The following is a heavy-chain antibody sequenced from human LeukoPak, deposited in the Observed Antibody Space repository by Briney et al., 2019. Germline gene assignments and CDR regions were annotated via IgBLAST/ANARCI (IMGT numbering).Heavy chain of an antibody. CDR1: GGTISTYY. D-gene: IGHD2-21*01. J-gene: IGHJ4*02. CDR3: ASHRIAGLQDLDY. V-gene: IGHV4-39*01. CDR2: IYYSGST. Sequence: SETLSLTCTVSGGTISTYYWSWICQPPGEGLEWIGSIYYSGSTCYNPSLKSRVIISVDTSKNQFSLKLSSVTAADTAVYYCASHRIAGLQDLDYWGQGTLVTVSS.